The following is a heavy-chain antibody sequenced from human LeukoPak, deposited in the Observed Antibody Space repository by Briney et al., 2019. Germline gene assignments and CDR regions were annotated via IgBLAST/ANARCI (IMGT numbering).Heavy chain of an antibody. CDR3: ARHQEEAYDSSGYYYFDY. V-gene: IGHV4-59*08. CDR2: IYHSGST. Sequence: SETLSLTCTVSGGSISSYYWSWIRQPPGKGLEWIGYIYHSGSTNYNPSLKSRVTISVDTSKNQFSLKLSSVTAADTAVYYCARHQEEAYDSSGYYYFDYWGQGTLVTVSS. CDR1: GGSISSYY. D-gene: IGHD3-22*01. J-gene: IGHJ4*02.